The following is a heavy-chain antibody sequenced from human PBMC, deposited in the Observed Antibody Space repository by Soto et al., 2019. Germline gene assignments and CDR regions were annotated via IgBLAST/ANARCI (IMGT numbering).Heavy chain of an antibody. V-gene: IGHV1-3*01. D-gene: IGHD4-4*01. J-gene: IGHJ4*02. Sequence: QVQVLQSGAEVKKPGASVKVSCKASEYTFTSYTMHWVRQAPGQRLEWMGWINGGNGNTKYSQKFQGRVTITRDTSASTPYMELSSLRSDDTAVYYCARELQGLYYFDYWGQGTLVTVSS. CDR2: INGGNGNT. CDR1: EYTFTSYT. CDR3: ARELQGLYYFDY.